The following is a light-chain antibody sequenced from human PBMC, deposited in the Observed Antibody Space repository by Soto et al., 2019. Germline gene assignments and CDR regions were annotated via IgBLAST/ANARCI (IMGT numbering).Light chain of an antibody. Sequence: QSVLTQSPSASASLGASVKLTCTLSSGHSSYAIAWHQKQPGKGPRYLMDLNNDGSHTKGDGIPDRFSGSSSGADRYLIISSLQYEDEADYYCQTWGTGFQVFGGGTKLTVL. J-gene: IGLJ2*01. CDR3: QTWGTGFQV. CDR2: LNNDGSH. CDR1: SGHSSYA. V-gene: IGLV4-69*01.